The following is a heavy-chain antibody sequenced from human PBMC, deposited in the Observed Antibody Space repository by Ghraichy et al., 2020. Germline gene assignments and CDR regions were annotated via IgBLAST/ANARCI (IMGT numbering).Heavy chain of an antibody. J-gene: IGHJ5*02. CDR3: ARDYYDSSGYYDWFDP. V-gene: IGHV4-4*07. CDR1: GGSISSYY. CDR2: IYTSGST. D-gene: IGHD3-22*01. Sequence: SETLSLTCTVSGGSISSYYWSWIRQPAGKGLEWIGRIYTSGSTNYNPSLKSRVTMSVDTSKNQFSLKLSSVTAADTAVYYCARDYYDSSGYYDWFDPWGQGTLVTVSS.